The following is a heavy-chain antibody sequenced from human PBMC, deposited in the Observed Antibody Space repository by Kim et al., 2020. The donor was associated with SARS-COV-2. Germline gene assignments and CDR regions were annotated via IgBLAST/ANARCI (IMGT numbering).Heavy chain of an antibody. D-gene: IGHD3-10*01. CDR2: ISTYNGNT. V-gene: IGHV1-18*04. CDR3: ARPQGEFTYGNFDY. CDR1: GYTFTRYG. Sequence: ASVKVSCKASGYTFTRYGISWVRQAPGQGLEWMGWISTYNGNTNYAQKLQGRVTMTIDTSTSTAYMELRSLRSDDTAVYYCARPQGEFTYGNFDYWGQGTLVTVSS. J-gene: IGHJ4*02.